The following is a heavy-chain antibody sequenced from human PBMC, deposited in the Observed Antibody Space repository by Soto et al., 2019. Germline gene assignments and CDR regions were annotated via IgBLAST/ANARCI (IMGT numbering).Heavy chain of an antibody. J-gene: IGHJ4*02. CDR1: GFTFSSYA. CDR3: ARDRYSSGYYFDY. V-gene: IGHV3-30-3*01. D-gene: IGHD3-22*01. CDR2: ISYDGSNK. Sequence: QVQLVESGGGVVQPGRSLRLSCAASGFTFSSYAMHWVRQAPGKGLEWVAVISYDGSNKYYADSVKGRFTISRDNSKNTLYLQMNSLSAEDTAVYYCARDRYSSGYYFDYWGQGTLVTVSS.